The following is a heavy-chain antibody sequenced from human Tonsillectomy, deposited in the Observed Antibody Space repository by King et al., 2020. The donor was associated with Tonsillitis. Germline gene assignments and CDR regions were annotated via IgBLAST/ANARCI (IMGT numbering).Heavy chain of an antibody. CDR2: ISYDGSNK. Sequence: VQLVESGGGVVQPGRSLRLSCAASGFTFSSYGMHWVRQAPGKGLEWVAVISYDGSNKYYADSVKGRFTISRDNSKNTLYLQMNSLRAEDTAVYYCAKVQASWSSGYLFDYWGQGTLLTVSS. V-gene: IGHV3-30*18. CDR1: GFTFSSYG. D-gene: IGHD3-22*01. J-gene: IGHJ4*02. CDR3: AKVQASWSSGYLFDY.